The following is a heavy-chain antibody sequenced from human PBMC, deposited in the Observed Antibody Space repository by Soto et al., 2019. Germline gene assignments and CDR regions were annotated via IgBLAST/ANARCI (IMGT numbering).Heavy chain of an antibody. CDR3: ARDVLRIAARNYYYYGMDV. CDR2: ISAYNGNT. J-gene: IGHJ6*02. D-gene: IGHD6-6*01. Sequence: ASVKVSCKASGYTFTSYGISWVRQAPGQGLERMGWISAYNGNTNYAQKLQGRVTMTTDTSTSTAYMELRSLRSDDTAVYYCARDVLRIAARNYYYYGMDVWGQGTTVTVS. V-gene: IGHV1-18*01. CDR1: GYTFTSYG.